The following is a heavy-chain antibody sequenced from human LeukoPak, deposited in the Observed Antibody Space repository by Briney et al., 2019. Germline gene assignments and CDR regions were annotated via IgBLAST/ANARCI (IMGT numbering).Heavy chain of an antibody. CDR2: IYPGDSDT. J-gene: IGHJ3*02. Sequence: GESLKISCKGSGYSFTSYWIGWVRQMPGKGLEWMGIIYPGDSDTRYSPSFQGQVTISADTSISTASLQWSSLKASYTAMYYCARQGSYYDSSGYPWGAFDIWGQGTMVTVSS. CDR1: GYSFTSYW. V-gene: IGHV5-51*01. D-gene: IGHD3-22*01. CDR3: ARQGSYYDSSGYPWGAFDI.